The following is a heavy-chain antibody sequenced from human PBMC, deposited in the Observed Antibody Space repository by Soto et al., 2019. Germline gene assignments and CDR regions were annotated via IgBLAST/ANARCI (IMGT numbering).Heavy chain of an antibody. D-gene: IGHD2-2*01. J-gene: IGHJ6*02. CDR3: ARDKGGYCSSTSCYAVGYYYYGMDV. V-gene: IGHV1-18*01. CDR1: GYTFTSDG. CDR2: ISAYNGNT. Sequence: QVQLVQSGAEVKKPGASVKVSCKASGYTFTSDGISWVRQAPGQGLEWMGWISAYNGNTNYAQKLQGRVTMTTDTSTSTAYMELRSLRSDDTAVYYCARDKGGYCSSTSCYAVGYYYYGMDVWGQGTTVTVSS.